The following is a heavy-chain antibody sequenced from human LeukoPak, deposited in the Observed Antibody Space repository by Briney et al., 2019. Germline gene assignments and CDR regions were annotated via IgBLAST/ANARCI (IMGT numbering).Heavy chain of an antibody. J-gene: IGHJ4*02. V-gene: IGHV1-18*01. CDR2: ISAYNGNR. CDR1: GYTFTNYG. D-gene: IGHD6-19*01. CDR3: ARARVAVAEFDY. Sequence: ASEKVSCKASGYTFTNYGISWVRQAPGQALEWMGWISAYNGNRNYAQKLQGRVTMTRDTYTSTVYMELRSLRSDDTAVYYCARARVAVAEFDYWGQGTLVTVSS.